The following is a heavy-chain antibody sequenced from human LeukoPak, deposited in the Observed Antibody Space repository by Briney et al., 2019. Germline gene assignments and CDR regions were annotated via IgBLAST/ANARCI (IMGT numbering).Heavy chain of an antibody. CDR3: ARDAGDGYNFDY. CDR2: ISSSTSCT. J-gene: IGHJ4*02. Sequence: PGGSLRLSCAASGFTFSDYYMSWIRQAPGKGLEWVSHISSSTSCTNYADSVKGRFTISRDNAKNSLYLQMNSLRAEDTAVYYCARDAGDGYNFDYWGQGTLVTVSS. CDR1: GFTFSDYY. V-gene: IGHV3-11*05. D-gene: IGHD5-24*01.